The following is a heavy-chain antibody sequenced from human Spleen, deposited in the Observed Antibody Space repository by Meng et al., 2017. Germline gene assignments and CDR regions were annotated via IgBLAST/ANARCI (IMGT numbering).Heavy chain of an antibody. CDR3: ARESSSSYAY. J-gene: IGHJ4*02. CDR2: INHSGST. D-gene: IGHD6-13*01. V-gene: IGHV4-34*01. Sequence: SETLSLTCVVSGGSFSDYYWSWIRQPPGKGLEWIGEINHSGSTNYNPSLESRATISVDTSQNNLSLKLSSVTAADSAVYYCARESSSSYAYWGQGTLVTVSS. CDR1: GGSFSDYY.